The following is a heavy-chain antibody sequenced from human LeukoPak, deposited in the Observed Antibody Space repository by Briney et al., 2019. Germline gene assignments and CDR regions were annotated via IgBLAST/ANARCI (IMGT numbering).Heavy chain of an antibody. CDR3: ARDRDGWFDP. D-gene: IGHD5-24*01. J-gene: IGHJ5*02. CDR1: GFTFSSYE. V-gene: IGHV3-48*03. CDR2: ISSSGSTI. Sequence: GGSLRLSCAASGFTFSSYEMNWVRQAPGKGLEWVSYISSSGSTIYYADSMKGRFTISRDNAKNSLYLQMNSLRAEDTAVYYCARDRDGWFDPWGQGTLVTVSS.